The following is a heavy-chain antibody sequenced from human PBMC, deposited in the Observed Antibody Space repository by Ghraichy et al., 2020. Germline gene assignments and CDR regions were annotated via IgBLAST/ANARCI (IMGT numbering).Heavy chain of an antibody. CDR1: GGSFSGYF. D-gene: IGHD3-16*02. V-gene: IGHV4-34*01. J-gene: IGHJ5*02. Sequence: SETLSLTCAVYGGSFSGYFWSWIRQPPGKGLEWIGEINHSGSTNYNPSLKSRVTISVDTSKNQFSLKLSSVTAADTAVYYCATTAPLGDLSHDPRGQGTLVTVSS. CDR3: ATTAPLGDLSHDP. CDR2: INHSGST.